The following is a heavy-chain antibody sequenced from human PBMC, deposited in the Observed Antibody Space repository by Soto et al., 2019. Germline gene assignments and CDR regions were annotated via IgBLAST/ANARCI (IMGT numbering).Heavy chain of an antibody. J-gene: IGHJ4*02. CDR3: ARDGGYCSGGSCYLIPDY. Sequence: SETLSLTCTVSGGSISSYYWSWIRQPPGKGLEWIGYIYYSGSTNYYPSLKSRVTISVDTSKNHFSLKLSSVTAADTAVYYCARDGGYCSGGSCYLIPDYWGQGTLVTVS. CDR2: IYYSGST. D-gene: IGHD2-15*01. V-gene: IGHV4-59*01. CDR1: GGSISSYY.